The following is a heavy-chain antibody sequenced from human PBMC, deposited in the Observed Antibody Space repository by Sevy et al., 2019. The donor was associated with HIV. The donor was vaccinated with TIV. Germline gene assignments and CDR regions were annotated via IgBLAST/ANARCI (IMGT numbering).Heavy chain of an antibody. CDR2: INWNSGNI. CDR3: AKDRRDYYDSSGVPSGYFDY. D-gene: IGHD3-22*01. Sequence: GGSLRLPCAASGFTFDEYGMHWVRQAPGKGLEWVSGINWNSGNIGYADSVKGRFTISRDNAKNSLYLQMNSLRAEDTAVYYCAKDRRDYYDSSGVPSGYFDYWGQGTLVTVSS. CDR1: GFTFDEYG. J-gene: IGHJ4*02. V-gene: IGHV3-9*01.